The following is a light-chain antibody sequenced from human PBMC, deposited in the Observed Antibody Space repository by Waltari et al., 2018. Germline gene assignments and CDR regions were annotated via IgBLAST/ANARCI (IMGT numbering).Light chain of an antibody. CDR2: WAS. J-gene: IGKJ1*01. V-gene: IGKV4-1*01. CDR1: QSVLYSSNNKNY. Sequence: DIVMTQSPDSLAVSLGERATINCKSSQSVLYSSNNKNYLAWYQQKPGQPPKLLIYWASTRESGVPDRCSGSGSGTDFTLTISSLQAEDVVVYYCQQYYSTPRTFGQGTKVEIK. CDR3: QQYYSTPRT.